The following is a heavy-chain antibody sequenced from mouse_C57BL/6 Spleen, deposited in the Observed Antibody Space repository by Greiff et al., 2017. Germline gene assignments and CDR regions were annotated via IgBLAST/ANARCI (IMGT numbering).Heavy chain of an antibody. D-gene: IGHD2-1*01. CDR1: GYTFTSYG. CDR3: ARYGNYGGNYFDY. Sequence: QVQLKESGAELARPGASVKLSCKASGYTFTSYGISWVKQRTGQGLEWIGEIYPRSGNTYYNEKFKGKATLTADKSSSTAYRELRSLTSEDSAVYFCARYGNYGGNYFDYWGQGTTLTVSS. V-gene: IGHV1-81*01. J-gene: IGHJ2*01. CDR2: IYPRSGNT.